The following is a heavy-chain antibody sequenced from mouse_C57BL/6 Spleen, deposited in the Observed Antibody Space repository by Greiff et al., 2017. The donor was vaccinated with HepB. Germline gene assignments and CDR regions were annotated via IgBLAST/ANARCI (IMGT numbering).Heavy chain of an antibody. CDR1: GYTFTSYW. CDR3: ARGGFTARDY. J-gene: IGHJ2*01. Sequence: VQLQQPGAELVRPGSSVKLSCKASGYTFTSYWMDWVKQRPGQGLEWIGNIYPSDSATHYNQKFKDKATLTVDKSSSTAYMQLSSLTSEDSAVYYCARGGFTARDYWGQGTTLTVSS. V-gene: IGHV1-61*01. CDR2: IYPSDSAT. D-gene: IGHD1-2*01.